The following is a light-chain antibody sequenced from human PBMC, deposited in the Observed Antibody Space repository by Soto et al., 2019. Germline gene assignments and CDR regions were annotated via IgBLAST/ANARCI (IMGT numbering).Light chain of an antibody. CDR2: DVS. V-gene: IGLV2-14*01. CDR1: SSDVGGYNY. J-gene: IGLJ3*02. Sequence: QSALTQPASVSGSPGQLITISCTGTSSDVGGYNYVCWFQQHPGKAPKLMIYDVSNRPSGVSNRFSGSKSGNTASLTISGLQAEDEADYYCNSYTSGSTWVFGGGTKLTVL. CDR3: NSYTSGSTWV.